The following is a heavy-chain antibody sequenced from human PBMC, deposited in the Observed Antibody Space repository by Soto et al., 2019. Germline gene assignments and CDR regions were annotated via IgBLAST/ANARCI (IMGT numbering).Heavy chain of an antibody. CDR3: ARVYGDYSYYFDY. V-gene: IGHV1-46*01. CDR1: GYIFTVYF. J-gene: IGHJ4*02. Sequence: SVKVSCKSSGYIFTVYFIQWLRQAPGQVLEWMGIINPSGGSTSYAQKFQGRVTMTRDTSTSTVYMELSSLRSEDTAVYYCARVYGDYSYYFDYWGQGNLVTVSS. CDR2: INPSGGST. D-gene: IGHD4-17*01.